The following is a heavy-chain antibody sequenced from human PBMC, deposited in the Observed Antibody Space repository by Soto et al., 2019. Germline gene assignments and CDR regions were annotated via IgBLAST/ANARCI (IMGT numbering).Heavy chain of an antibody. J-gene: IGHJ6*02. D-gene: IGHD2-2*01. CDR2: ISAYNGNT. CDR3: ARESARYCSSTSCYYYGMDV. Sequence: APAKLSCKASGDSINSCALCWVRQAHGQGLEWMGWISAYNGNTNYAQKLQGRVTMTTDTSTSTAYMELRSLRSDDTAVYYCARESARYCSSTSCYYYGMDVWGQGTLVTGSS. V-gene: IGHV1-18*01. CDR1: GDSINSCA.